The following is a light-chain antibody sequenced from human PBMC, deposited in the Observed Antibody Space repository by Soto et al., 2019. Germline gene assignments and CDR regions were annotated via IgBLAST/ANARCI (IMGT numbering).Light chain of an antibody. CDR2: GAS. V-gene: IGKV3-20*01. CDR1: QSVSSSY. Sequence: EIVLTQSPGTLSLSPGESATLSCRASQSVSSSYLAWYQQKPGQAPRLLIYGASSRATGIPDRFSGSGSGTDFTLTISRLETEDFAVYYCQQYGSSPQTFGQGTKVEIK. J-gene: IGKJ1*01. CDR3: QQYGSSPQT.